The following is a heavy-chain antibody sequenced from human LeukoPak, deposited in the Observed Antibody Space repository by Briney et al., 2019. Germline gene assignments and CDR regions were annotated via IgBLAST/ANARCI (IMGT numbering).Heavy chain of an antibody. Sequence: PGGSLRLSCGASGFNFINYGMHWVRQAPGKGPEWVAFIRYDGSNKYYEESVKGRFTISRDDSKNTLNLQMNSLRVEDTAIYYCAKAYCGSTVCYGGGKIDYWGQGTLVTVSS. V-gene: IGHV3-30*02. CDR2: IRYDGSNK. D-gene: IGHD2-2*01. CDR1: GFNFINYG. CDR3: AKAYCGSTVCYGGGKIDY. J-gene: IGHJ4*02.